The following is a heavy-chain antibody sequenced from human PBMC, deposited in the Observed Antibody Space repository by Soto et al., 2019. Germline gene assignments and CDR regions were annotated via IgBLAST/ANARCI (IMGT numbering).Heavy chain of an antibody. J-gene: IGHJ4*02. D-gene: IGHD3-3*01. CDR2: IIPFNGTA. Sequence: GASVKVSCKASGYTFTSYGISWVRQAPGQGLEWMGGIIPFNGTANYAQKFQGRVTITADESTSTAYMELSSLRSEDTAVYYCAVEVGYDFWSGYSPNSFDYWGQGTLVTVSS. CDR3: AVEVGYDFWSGYSPNSFDY. CDR1: GYTFTSYG. V-gene: IGHV1-69*13.